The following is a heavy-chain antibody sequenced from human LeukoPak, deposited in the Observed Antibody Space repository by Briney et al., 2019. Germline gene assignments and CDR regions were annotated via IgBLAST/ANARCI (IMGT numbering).Heavy chain of an antibody. CDR2: IYSGGST. Sequence: GGSLRLSCAASGFTVSSNYMSWVRQAPGKGLEWVPVIYSGGSTYYADSVKGRFTISRDNSKNTLYLQMNSLRAEDTAVYYCARASRYYYDSSGYYPDYWGQGTLVTVSS. V-gene: IGHV3-66*01. CDR3: ARASRYYYDSSGYYPDY. CDR1: GFTVSSNY. D-gene: IGHD3-22*01. J-gene: IGHJ4*02.